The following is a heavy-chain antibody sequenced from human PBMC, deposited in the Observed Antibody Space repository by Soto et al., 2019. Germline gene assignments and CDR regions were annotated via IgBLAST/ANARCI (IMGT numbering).Heavy chain of an antibody. CDR2: IYYSGST. D-gene: IGHD4-17*01. J-gene: IGHJ4*02. CDR3: ARDSGDYHFIS. CDR1: GGSIISYY. Sequence: SETLSLTCTVSGGSIISYYWSWILQPPGKGLEWIGYIYYSGSTNYNPSLKSRVTISVDTSKNQFSLKLSSVTAADTAVYYCARDSGDYHFISWGQGTLVTVSS. V-gene: IGHV4-59*01.